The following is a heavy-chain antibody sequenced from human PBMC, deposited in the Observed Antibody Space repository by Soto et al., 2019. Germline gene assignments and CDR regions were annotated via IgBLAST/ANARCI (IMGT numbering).Heavy chain of an antibody. CDR1: GFTFSSYA. D-gene: IGHD6-19*01. V-gene: IGHV3-30-3*01. J-gene: IGHJ4*02. CDR3: ARAGYDWSSSGWSAFDY. Sequence: GSLRLSCAASGFTFSSYAMHWVRQAPGKGLEWVAVISYDGSNKYYADSVKGRFTTSRDNSKNTLYLQMNSLRAEDTAVYYCARAGYDWSSSGWSAFDYWGQGTLVTVSS. CDR2: ISYDGSNK.